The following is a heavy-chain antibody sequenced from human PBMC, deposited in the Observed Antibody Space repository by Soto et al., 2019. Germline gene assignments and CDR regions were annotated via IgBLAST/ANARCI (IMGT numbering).Heavy chain of an antibody. D-gene: IGHD1-26*01. CDR1: ADTVSEYA. CDR2: LGITGKSG. J-gene: IGHJ3*02. V-gene: IGHV3-48*02. CDR3: ARDHYYAFDI. Sequence: ASLTRSCVPPADTVSEYAMNWVRQAPGKGLEWVSWLGITGKSGDYADSVKGRFTISRDNARNSVHLQMISLRDEDTAVYYGARDHYYAFDIWGQGTGVTVSS.